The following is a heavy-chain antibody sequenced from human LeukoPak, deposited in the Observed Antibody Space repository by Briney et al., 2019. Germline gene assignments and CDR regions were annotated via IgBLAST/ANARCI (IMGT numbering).Heavy chain of an antibody. Sequence: PSETLSPTCTVSGGSISIGTYYWGWIRQPPGKGLEWIGSIYHSGSTYYNPSLKSRVTISVDTSKNQFSLKLSSVTAADTAVYYCARDRKYYYHMDVWGRGTTVAVSS. D-gene: IGHD1-14*01. V-gene: IGHV4-39*07. J-gene: IGHJ6*03. CDR1: GGSISIGTYY. CDR3: ARDRKYYYHMDV. CDR2: IYHSGST.